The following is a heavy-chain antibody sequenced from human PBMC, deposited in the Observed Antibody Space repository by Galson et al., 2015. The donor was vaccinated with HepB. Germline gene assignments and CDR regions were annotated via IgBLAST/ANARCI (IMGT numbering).Heavy chain of an antibody. CDR3: ARWSLKGGFDF. D-gene: IGHD3-16*01. CDR1: RASISSSDYC. J-gene: IGHJ5*01. V-gene: IGHV4-39*01. Sequence: ETLSLTCTVSRASISSSDYCWGWIRQPPGKGLEWLGCIFHSGNSYYTPSLKSRLAISVDTSNNQFSLNLSSVTAADTAMYYCARWSLKGGFDFWGQGALVTVAS. CDR2: IFHSGNS.